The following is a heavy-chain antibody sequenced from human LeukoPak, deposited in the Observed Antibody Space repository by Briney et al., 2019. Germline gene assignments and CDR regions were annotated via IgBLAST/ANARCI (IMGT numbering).Heavy chain of an antibody. CDR2: TSSSSSYI. Sequence: GGSLRLSCAASGFTFSSYSMNWVRQAPGKGLEWVSSTSSSSSYIYYADSVKGRFTISRDNAKNSLYLQMNSLRAEDTAVYYCARYGIVGATDYYYGMDVWGQGTTVTVSS. V-gene: IGHV3-21*01. CDR1: GFTFSSYS. CDR3: ARYGIVGATDYYYGMDV. J-gene: IGHJ6*02. D-gene: IGHD1-26*01.